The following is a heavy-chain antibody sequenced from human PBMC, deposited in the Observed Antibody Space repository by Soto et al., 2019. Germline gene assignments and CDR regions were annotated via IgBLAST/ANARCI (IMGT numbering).Heavy chain of an antibody. Sequence: GGSLRLSCAASGFTFSSYAMSWVRQAPGKGLEWVSAISGSGGSTYYADSVKGRFTISRDNSKNTRYLQMNSLRAEDTAVYYCAKESCSSTSCYLDYFDYWGQGTLVTVSS. CDR1: GFTFSSYA. D-gene: IGHD2-2*01. CDR3: AKESCSSTSCYLDYFDY. CDR2: ISGSGGST. V-gene: IGHV3-23*01. J-gene: IGHJ4*02.